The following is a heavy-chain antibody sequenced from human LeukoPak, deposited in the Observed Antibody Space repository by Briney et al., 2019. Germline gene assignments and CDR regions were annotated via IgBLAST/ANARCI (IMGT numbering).Heavy chain of an antibody. CDR1: GGSISSYY. V-gene: IGHV4-59*01. CDR2: IYYSGST. J-gene: IGHJ2*01. CDR3: AREVVVTAIPDWYFDL. Sequence: TSSETLSLTCTVSGGSISSYYWSWIRQPPGKGLEWIGYIYYSGSTNYNPSLKSRVTISVDTSKNQFSLKLSSVTAADTAVYYCAREVVVTAIPDWYFDLWGRGILVTVSS. D-gene: IGHD2-21*02.